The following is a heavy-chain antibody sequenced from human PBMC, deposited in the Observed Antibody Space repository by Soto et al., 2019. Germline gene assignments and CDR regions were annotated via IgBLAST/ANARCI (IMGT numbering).Heavy chain of an antibody. J-gene: IGHJ4*02. Sequence: QVQLVQSGAEVKKPGASVKVSCKASGYTFTSYGISWVRQAPGQGLEWMGWISTYNGNTNYAQKLQGRVTMTTDTATSTAYMELRSLRSDDTAVYYCARDSYYYDSSGYSEPDYWGQGTLVTVSS. V-gene: IGHV1-18*01. D-gene: IGHD3-22*01. CDR3: ARDSYYYDSSGYSEPDY. CDR1: GYTFTSYG. CDR2: ISTYNGNT.